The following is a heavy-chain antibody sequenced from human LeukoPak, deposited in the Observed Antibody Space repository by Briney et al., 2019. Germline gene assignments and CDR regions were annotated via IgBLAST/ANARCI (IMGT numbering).Heavy chain of an antibody. Sequence: GGSLRLSCAAPGFPFSSYAMYWVRQAPGKGLVWVARIHGDGDNISYADSVRGRFTIYRDNAKDTLYLHVKSPRAEDTAVYYSGRAQVGDPTDLWGQGTLVTVSS. CDR2: IHGDGDNI. CDR3: GRAQVGDPTDL. J-gene: IGHJ5*02. CDR1: GFPFSSYA. D-gene: IGHD1-26*01. V-gene: IGHV3-74*01.